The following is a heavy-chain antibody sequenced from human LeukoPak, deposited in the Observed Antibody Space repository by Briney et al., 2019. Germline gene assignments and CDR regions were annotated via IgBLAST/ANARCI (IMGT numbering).Heavy chain of an antibody. D-gene: IGHD6-6*01. CDR2: IYTSGGT. CDR3: ARLSTSPDRYYLDY. Sequence: SETLSLTCTVSGDSISSYYWSWIRQPPGKGLEWIGYIYTSGGTNYIPSLKGRVTISIDTSKNQFSLKLSSVTAADSAVYYCARLSTSPDRYYLDYWARAPWSPSPQ. CDR1: GDSISSYY. V-gene: IGHV4-4*09. J-gene: IGHJ4*02.